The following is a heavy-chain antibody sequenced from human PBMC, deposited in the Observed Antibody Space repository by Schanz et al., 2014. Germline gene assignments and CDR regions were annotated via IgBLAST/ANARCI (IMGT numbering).Heavy chain of an antibody. CDR3: ARDHQWLARYYMDV. CDR1: GFTVNNYA. V-gene: IGHV3-23*01. Sequence: EVQLLESGGGLVQPGGSLRLSCTVSGFTVNNYAMNWVRQAPGRGLEWVSGITRQGTTYYADFVKGRFTISRDSSKNTLYLQMNSLRAEDTAVYYCARDHQWLARYYMDVWGKGTTVTGSS. CDR2: ITRQGTT. D-gene: IGHD6-19*01. J-gene: IGHJ6*03.